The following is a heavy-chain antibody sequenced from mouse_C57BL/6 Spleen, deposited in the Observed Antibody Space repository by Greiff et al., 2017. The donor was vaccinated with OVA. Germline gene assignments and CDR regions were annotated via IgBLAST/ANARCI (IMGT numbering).Heavy chain of an antibody. Sequence: QVQLQQPGTELVKPGASVKLSCKASGYTFTSYWMHWVKQRPGQGLEWIGNINPSNGGTNYIENLKSKVTLSVDNSSSTAYMQLSSLTSENSAVYYCASAWTCYGPWFAYWGQGTLVTVSA. D-gene: IGHD2-10*01. CDR2: INPSNGGT. CDR1: GYTFTSYW. CDR3: ASAWTCYGPWFAY. J-gene: IGHJ3*01. V-gene: IGHV1-53*01.